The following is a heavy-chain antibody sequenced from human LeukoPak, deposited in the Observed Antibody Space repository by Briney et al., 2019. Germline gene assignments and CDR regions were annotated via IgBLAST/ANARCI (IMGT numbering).Heavy chain of an antibody. CDR1: GFTFSSYG. CDR3: AKSIAAAGIDY. CDR2: ISYDGSNK. V-gene: IGHV3-30*18. J-gene: IGHJ4*02. D-gene: IGHD6-13*01. Sequence: GGSLRLSCAASGFTFSSYGMHWVRQAPGKGLEWVAVISYDGSNKYYADSVKGRFTISRDNSKNTLYLQMNSLRAEDTAVYYCAKSIAAAGIDYWGQGTLVTVPS.